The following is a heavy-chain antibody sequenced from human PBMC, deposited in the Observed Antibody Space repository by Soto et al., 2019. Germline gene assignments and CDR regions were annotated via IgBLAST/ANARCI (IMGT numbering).Heavy chain of an antibody. CDR3: ARVDSSSWYFGNYYYYGMDV. CDR2: IIPIFGTA. CDR1: GGTFSSYA. V-gene: IGHV1-69*12. Sequence: QVQLVQSGAEVKKPGSSVKVSCKASGGTFSSYAISWVRQAPGQGLEWMGGIIPIFGTANYAQKFQGRVTITADESKSTAYMELSSLRSEDTAVYYCARVDSSSWYFGNYYYYGMDVWGQGTTVTVCS. D-gene: IGHD6-13*01. J-gene: IGHJ6*02.